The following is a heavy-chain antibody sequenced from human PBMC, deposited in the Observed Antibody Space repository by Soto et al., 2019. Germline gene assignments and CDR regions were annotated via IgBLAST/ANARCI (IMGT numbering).Heavy chain of an antibody. Sequence: QVQVVESGGGVVQPGRSLRLSCEASGFTFSSYAMHWVRQAPGKGLEWVAVILYDGRNKYYADSVKGRFTISRDNSKNTLYLQMISLSAEDTAVYYCASLQGTFDSYYGMDVWGQGTMVTGSS. D-gene: IGHD1-1*01. V-gene: IGHV3-30*04. CDR3: ASLQGTFDSYYGMDV. J-gene: IGHJ6*02. CDR1: GFTFSSYA. CDR2: ILYDGRNK.